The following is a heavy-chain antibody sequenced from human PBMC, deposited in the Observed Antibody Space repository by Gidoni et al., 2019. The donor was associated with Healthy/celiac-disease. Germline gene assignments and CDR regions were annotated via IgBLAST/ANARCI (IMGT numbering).Heavy chain of an antibody. CDR3: ARGGYCSGGSCPPYYY. CDR2: IKQDGSEK. V-gene: IGHV3-7*03. CDR1: GFTFSSYW. J-gene: IGHJ4*02. Sequence: EVQLVESGGGLVQPGGSLRLSCAASGFTFSSYWMGWVRQAPGKGLEWVANIKQDGSEKYYVDSVKGRFTISRDNAKNSLYLQMNSLRAEDTAVYYCARGGYCSGGSCPPYYYWGQGTLITVSS. D-gene: IGHD2-15*01.